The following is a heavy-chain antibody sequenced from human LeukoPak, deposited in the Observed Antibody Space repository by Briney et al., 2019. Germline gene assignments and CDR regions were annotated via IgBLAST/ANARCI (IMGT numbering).Heavy chain of an antibody. D-gene: IGHD6-13*01. CDR3: AKSGYSSSWATSYFDY. CDR2: ISGSGGST. V-gene: IGHV3-23*01. J-gene: IGHJ4*02. Sequence: GGSLRLSCAASGFTFSSYAMSSVRQAPGKGLEWVSAISGSGGSTYYADSVKGRFTISRDNSKNTLYLQMNSLRAEDTAVYYCAKSGYSSSWATSYFDYWGQGTLVTVSS. CDR1: GFTFSSYA.